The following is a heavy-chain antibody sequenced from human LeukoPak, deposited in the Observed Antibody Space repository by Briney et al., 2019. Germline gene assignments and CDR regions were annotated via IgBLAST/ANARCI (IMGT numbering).Heavy chain of an antibody. CDR2: IWYDGSNK. CDR3: ARVVSGGYSSIDY. CDR1: GFTFSSYG. V-gene: IGHV3-33*01. J-gene: IGHJ4*02. Sequence: GGSLRLSCAASGFTFSSYGMHWVRQAPGKGLEWVAVIWYDGSNKYYADSVKGRLTISRDNSKNTLYLQMNSLRAEDTAVYYCARVVSGGYSSIDYWGQGTLVTVSS. D-gene: IGHD5-18*01.